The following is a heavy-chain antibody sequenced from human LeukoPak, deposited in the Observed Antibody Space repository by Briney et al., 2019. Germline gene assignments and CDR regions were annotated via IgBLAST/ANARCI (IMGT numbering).Heavy chain of an antibody. CDR3: AKDLGLLWFGELLWGFDY. CDR2: MDTSGGNT. Sequence: PGGSLRLSCAASGFTFSSYAMSWVRQAPGKGLEWVSTMDTSGGNTYYADSVKGRFTISRDNSKNTLYLQMNSLRAEDTAIYYCAKDLGLLWFGELLWGFDYWGQGTLVTVSS. J-gene: IGHJ4*02. D-gene: IGHD3-10*01. CDR1: GFTFSSYA. V-gene: IGHV3-23*01.